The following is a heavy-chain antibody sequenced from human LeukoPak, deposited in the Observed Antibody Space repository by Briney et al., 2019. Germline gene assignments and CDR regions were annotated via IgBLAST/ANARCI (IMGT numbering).Heavy chain of an antibody. J-gene: IGHJ4*02. CDR2: IGGSGGST. CDR3: AKVLGSGYDFDY. D-gene: IGHD5-12*01. CDR1: GFTFSSYG. Sequence: PGGSLRLSCAASGFTFSSYGMHWVRQAPGKGLEWVSAIGGSGGSTYYADSVKGRFTISRDNSKNTLYLQMNSLRAEDTAVYYCAKVLGSGYDFDYWGQGALVTVSS. V-gene: IGHV3-23*01.